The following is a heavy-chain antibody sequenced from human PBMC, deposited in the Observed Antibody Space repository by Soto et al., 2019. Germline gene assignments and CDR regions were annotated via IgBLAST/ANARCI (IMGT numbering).Heavy chain of an antibody. Sequence: GGSLRLSCAASGFTFSNYAMSWVRQAPGKGLEWVSGIIDSGGRTYYSDSVKGRFTISRDNAKNSLYLQMNSPRAEDTAVYYCAREEYCSSTSCRYYGMDVWGQGTTVTVSS. V-gene: IGHV3-23*01. J-gene: IGHJ6*02. D-gene: IGHD2-2*01. CDR1: GFTFSNYA. CDR3: AREEYCSSTSCRYYGMDV. CDR2: IIDSGGRT.